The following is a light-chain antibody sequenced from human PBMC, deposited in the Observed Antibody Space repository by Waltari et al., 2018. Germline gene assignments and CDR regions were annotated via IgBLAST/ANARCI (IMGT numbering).Light chain of an antibody. Sequence: QSVLTQPPSASGTPGQRVTIACSGRSSNIGSNPVNWYQQLPGTAPKLPIYSNTQRPSGVPDRFSGSKSGTSASLAVSGLQSEDEADYYCAAWDDSLNGYWVFGGGTKLTVL. CDR1: SSNIGSNP. CDR3: AAWDDSLNGYWV. V-gene: IGLV1-44*01. J-gene: IGLJ3*02. CDR2: SNT.